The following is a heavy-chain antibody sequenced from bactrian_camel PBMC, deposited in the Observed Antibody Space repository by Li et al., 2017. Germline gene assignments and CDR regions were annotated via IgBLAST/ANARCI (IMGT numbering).Heavy chain of an antibody. CDR2: VNRDGDIS. V-gene: IGHV3S19*01. CDR1: GSTFSTYW. D-gene: IGHD6*01. Sequence: VQLVESGGGLVQPGGSLRLSCKTFGSTFSTYWMYWVRQAPGKGLEWVSSVNRDGDISYYVDSVKGRFTISRDNAKRIVYLQMNSLKTEDTAMYYCVSAPSWRDGGSWSGVGNGMDYWGKGTQVTVS. J-gene: IGHJ7*01.